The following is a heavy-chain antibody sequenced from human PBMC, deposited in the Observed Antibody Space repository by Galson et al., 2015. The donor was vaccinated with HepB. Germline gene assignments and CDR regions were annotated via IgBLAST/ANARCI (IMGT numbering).Heavy chain of an antibody. CDR1: GFTFSSYA. V-gene: IGHV3-30-3*01. D-gene: IGHD6-13*01. CDR3: ARSYTGYSSSWAVDY. CDR2: ISYDGSNK. Sequence: SLRLSCAASGFTFSSYAMHWVRQAPGKGLEWVAVISYDGSNKYYADSVKGRFTISRDNSKNTLYLQMNSLRAEDTAVYYCARSYTGYSSSWAVDYWGQGTLVTVSS. J-gene: IGHJ4*02.